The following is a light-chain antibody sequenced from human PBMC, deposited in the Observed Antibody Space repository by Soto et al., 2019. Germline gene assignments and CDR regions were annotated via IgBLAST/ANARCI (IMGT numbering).Light chain of an antibody. CDR1: QGIRHY. CDR3: QNFDSAPQT. J-gene: IGKJ1*01. V-gene: IGKV1-27*01. Sequence: DIQMTQSRSSLSSSVGYRVTITCRASQGIRHYLAWYQQKPWKVPRLLIYEASNLQSGVPSRFRGGGSGTEFTLTISSLQPEDAATYYCQNFDSAPQTFGQGTKVDI. CDR2: EAS.